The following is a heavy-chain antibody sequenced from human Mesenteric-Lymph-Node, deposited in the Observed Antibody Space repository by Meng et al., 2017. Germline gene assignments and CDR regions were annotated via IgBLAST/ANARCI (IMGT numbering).Heavy chain of an antibody. D-gene: IGHD6-6*01. CDR3: AREEPGIAARGGYFVY. CDR1: GFTFSSYE. V-gene: IGHV3-48*03. CDR2: ISSSGSTI. Sequence: GESLKISCAASGFTFSSYEMNWVRQAPGKGLEWVSYISSSGSTIYYADSVKGRFTISRDNAKNSLYLQMNSLRAEDTAVYYCAREEPGIAARGGYFVYWGQGTLVTVSS. J-gene: IGHJ4*02.